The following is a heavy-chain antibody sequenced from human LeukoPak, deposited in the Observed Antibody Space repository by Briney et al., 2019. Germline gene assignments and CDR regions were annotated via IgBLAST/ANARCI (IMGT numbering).Heavy chain of an antibody. V-gene: IGHV4-59*01. CDR3: ARLWDYFDY. Sequence: SETLSLTCTVSGGSISSYYWSWIRQPPGKGLEWIGYIYYSGSTNYNPSLKGRVTISVDTSKNQFSLKLSSVTAADTAVYYCARLWDYFDYWGQGTLVTVSS. J-gene: IGHJ4*02. CDR2: IYYSGST. CDR1: GGSISSYY. D-gene: IGHD5-18*01.